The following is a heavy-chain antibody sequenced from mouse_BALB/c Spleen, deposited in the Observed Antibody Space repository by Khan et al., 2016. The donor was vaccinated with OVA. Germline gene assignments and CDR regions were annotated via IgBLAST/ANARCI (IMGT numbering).Heavy chain of an antibody. D-gene: IGHD1-1*01. V-gene: IGHV5-17*02. J-gene: IGHJ2*01. CDR2: ISGDSNTI. Sequence: EVKLEESGGGLVQPGGSRKLSCAASGFTFNNYGMHWVRQAPEKGLEWVAYISGDSNTIYYVDSVKGRFTISRDNPKNTLFLQMTSLMSEDTAMYYCATSYFYGYYFDYWGPDTTLTVS. CDR3: ATSYFYGYYFDY. CDR1: GFTFNNYG.